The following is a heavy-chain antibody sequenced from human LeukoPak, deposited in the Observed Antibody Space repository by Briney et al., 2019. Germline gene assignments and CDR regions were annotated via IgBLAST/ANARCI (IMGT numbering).Heavy chain of an antibody. V-gene: IGHV4-30-2*01. Sequence: SSETLSLTCAVSGGSISSGGYPWSWIRQPPGKGLEWIGYIYHSGSTYYNPSLKSRVTISVDRSKNQFSLKLSSVTAADTAVYYCARDSYGSGMDVWGQGTTVTVSS. CDR3: ARDSYGSGMDV. J-gene: IGHJ6*02. CDR1: GGSISSGGYP. D-gene: IGHD5-18*01. CDR2: IYHSGST.